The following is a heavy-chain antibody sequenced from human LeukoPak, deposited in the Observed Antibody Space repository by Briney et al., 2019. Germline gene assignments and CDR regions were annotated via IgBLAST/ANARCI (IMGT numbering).Heavy chain of an antibody. Sequence: PGGSLRLSCAASGFSFRSYWMHWVRQAPGKGLVWVSRINNDGRSASYAESVTGRFTMSRDNAKNTLYLQVNSLRAEDTAVYYCVRDVWGDRDGFFEYWGQGTLVTVSS. J-gene: IGHJ4*02. V-gene: IGHV3-74*01. D-gene: IGHD2-21*01. CDR3: VRDVWGDRDGFFEY. CDR1: GFSFRSYW. CDR2: INNDGRSA.